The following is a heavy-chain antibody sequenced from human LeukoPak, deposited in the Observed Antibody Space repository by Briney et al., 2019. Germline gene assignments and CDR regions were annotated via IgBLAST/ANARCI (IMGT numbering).Heavy chain of an antibody. CDR1: GGSMNNYY. CDR3: ARILEGSGAAFDI. J-gene: IGHJ3*02. V-gene: IGHV4-59*01. CDR2: IHYTGIT. D-gene: IGHD1-26*01. Sequence: SETLSLTCIVSGGSMNNYYWSWIRQPPGKGLEWIAHIHYTGITNYNPFLKSRVTISLDTSKNQFSLKLNSVTAADTAFYYCARILEGSGAAFDIWGQGTMVTVSS.